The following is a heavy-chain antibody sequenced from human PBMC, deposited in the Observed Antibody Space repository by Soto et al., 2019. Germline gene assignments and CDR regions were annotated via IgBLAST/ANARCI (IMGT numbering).Heavy chain of an antibody. CDR3: ARELGLRYFDWLKTGYYYYGMDV. V-gene: IGHV1-18*01. CDR1: GYTFTSYG. J-gene: IGHJ6*02. CDR2: ISAYNGNT. Sequence: QVQLVQSGAEVKKPGASVKVSCKASGYTFTSYGISWVRQAPGQGLEWMGWISAYNGNTNYAQKLQGRVTMTTDTSTSTXXMXLXXLRSDDTAVYYCARELGLRYFDWLKTGYYYYGMDVWGQGTTVTVSS. D-gene: IGHD3-9*01.